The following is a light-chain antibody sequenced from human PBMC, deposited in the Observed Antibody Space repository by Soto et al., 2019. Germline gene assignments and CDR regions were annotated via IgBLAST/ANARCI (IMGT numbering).Light chain of an antibody. CDR1: QNIDNF. Sequence: DIQMTQSPSSLSASVGDRVTITCWASQNIDNFLNWYQWRPGKAPKFLIFAASSLQGGVSSRFSGSGSGTDFTLTIINLQPEDFATYYCQQSYSAPPTFGQGTRLEMK. V-gene: IGKV1-39*01. CDR3: QQSYSAPPT. J-gene: IGKJ2*01. CDR2: AAS.